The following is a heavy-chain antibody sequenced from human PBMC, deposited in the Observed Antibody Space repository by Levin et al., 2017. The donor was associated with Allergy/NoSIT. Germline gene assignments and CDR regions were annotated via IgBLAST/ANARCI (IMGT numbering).Heavy chain of an antibody. D-gene: IGHD3-22*01. Sequence: SSQTLSLTCTVSGGSISSYYWSWIRQPPGKGLEWIGYKYYSGSTKYNPSLKSRVTISVDTSKNQFSLKLSSVTAADTAVYYCARLDSSGYLSGWGQGTLVTVSS. CDR1: GGSISSYY. V-gene: IGHV4-59*08. CDR2: KYYSGST. CDR3: ARLDSSGYLSG. J-gene: IGHJ4*02.